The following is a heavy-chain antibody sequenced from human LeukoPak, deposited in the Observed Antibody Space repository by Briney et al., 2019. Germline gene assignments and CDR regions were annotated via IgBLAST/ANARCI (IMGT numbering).Heavy chain of an antibody. V-gene: IGHV4-59*01. CDR2: IYYSGST. J-gene: IGHJ4*02. CDR1: GGSISSDY. D-gene: IGHD6-13*01. Sequence: SETLSLTCTVSGGSISSDYWSWIRQPPGKGLEWIGYIYYSGSTNYNLSLKSRVTISVDTSKSQFSLKLSSVTAADTAVYYCARGRYDSSWSRFDYWGQGTLVTVSS. CDR3: ARGRYDSSWSRFDY.